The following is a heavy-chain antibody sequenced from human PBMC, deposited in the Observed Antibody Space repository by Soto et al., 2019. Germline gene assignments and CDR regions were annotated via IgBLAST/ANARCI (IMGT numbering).Heavy chain of an antibody. CDR3: ARARYSYGYYYYGMDV. V-gene: IGHV3-33*01. Sequence: QVQLVESGGGVVQPGRSLRLSCAASGFTFSRYGLHWVRQAPGKGLEWVAVIWYDGRNNDYADSVQGRFTISRDNSKNTMYLQMNSLRAEDTAVYYRARARYSYGYYYYGMDVWGQGTTVTVSS. CDR2: IWYDGRNN. CDR1: GFTFSRYG. J-gene: IGHJ6*02. D-gene: IGHD5-18*01.